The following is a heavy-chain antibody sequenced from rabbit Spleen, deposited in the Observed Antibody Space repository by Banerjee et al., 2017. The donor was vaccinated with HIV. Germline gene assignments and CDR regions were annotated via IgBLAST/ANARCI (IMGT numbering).Heavy chain of an antibody. Sequence: QQLVESGGGLVKPGASLTLTCKASGVSFSSGYDMCWVRQAPGKGLEWIACIYTGNSRTCYANWAHGRFPINKTSPTTVNLRMTSQTVADTATYFCARDAGRGDCIDGVCNLWLPCSLVPFS. CDR3: ARDAGRGDCIDGVCNL. V-gene: IGHV1S40*01. CDR2: IYTGNSRT. J-gene: IGHJ4*01. CDR1: GVSFSSGYD. D-gene: IGHD5-1*01.